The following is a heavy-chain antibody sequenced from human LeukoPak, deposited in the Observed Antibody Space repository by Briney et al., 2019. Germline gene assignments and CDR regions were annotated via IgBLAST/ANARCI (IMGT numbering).Heavy chain of an antibody. V-gene: IGHV1-69*13. J-gene: IGHJ4*02. CDR3: ARNYYDSSGYYYYLDY. Sequence: ASVKVSCKASGGTFSSYAISWVRQAPGQGLEWMGGIIPIFGTANYAQKFQGRVTITADESTSTAYMELSSLRSEDTAVYYCARNYYDSSGYYYYLDYWGQGTLVTVSS. D-gene: IGHD3-22*01. CDR2: IIPIFGTA. CDR1: GGTFSSYA.